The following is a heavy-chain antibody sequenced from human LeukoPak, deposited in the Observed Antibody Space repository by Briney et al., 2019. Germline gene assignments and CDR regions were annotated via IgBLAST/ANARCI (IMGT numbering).Heavy chain of an antibody. CDR1: GGTFSSYA. D-gene: IGHD2-2*02. CDR2: IIPIFGIA. CDR3: ARLGCSSSSCYTDYYYYGMDV. J-gene: IGHJ6*02. V-gene: IGHV1-69*04. Sequence: SVKVSFKASGGTFSSYAISWVRQPPGQGLEWMGRIIPIFGIANYAQKFQGRVTITADKSTSTAYMELSSLRSEDTAVYYCARLGCSSSSCYTDYYYYGMDVWGQGTTVTVSS.